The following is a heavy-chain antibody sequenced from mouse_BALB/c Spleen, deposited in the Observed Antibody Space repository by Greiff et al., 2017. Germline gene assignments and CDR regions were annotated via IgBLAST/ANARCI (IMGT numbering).Heavy chain of an antibody. J-gene: IGHJ2*01. Sequence: EVQLVESGGGLVKPGGSLKLSCAASGFAFSSYDMSWVRQTPEKRLEWVAYISSGGGSTYYPDTVKGRFTISRDNAKNTLYLQMSSLRSEDTAMYYCASPEHGDYWGQGTTLTVSS. CDR2: ISSGGGST. CDR3: ASPEHGDY. CDR1: GFAFSSYD. V-gene: IGHV5-12-1*01.